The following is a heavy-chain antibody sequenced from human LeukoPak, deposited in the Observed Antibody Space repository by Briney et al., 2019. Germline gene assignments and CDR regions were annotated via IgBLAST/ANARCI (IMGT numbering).Heavy chain of an antibody. J-gene: IGHJ3*02. D-gene: IGHD3-22*01. Sequence: SETLSLTCTVSGGSISSYYWSWIRQPPGKGLEWIGYIYYSGSTNYNPSLKSRVTISLDTSKNQFALKLSSVTAADTAVYYCATTYFYDSSGLGIWGQGTMVTVSS. V-gene: IGHV4-59*01. CDR3: ATTYFYDSSGLGI. CDR1: GGSISSYY. CDR2: IYYSGST.